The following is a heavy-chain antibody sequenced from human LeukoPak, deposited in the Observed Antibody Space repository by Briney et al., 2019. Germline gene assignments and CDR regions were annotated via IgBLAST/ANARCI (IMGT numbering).Heavy chain of an antibody. Sequence: GGSLRLSCAASGFTFSSYSMNWVRQAPGKGLEWVSSISSSSSYIYYADSVKGRFTISRDNAKNSPYLQMNSLRAEDTAVYYCARDWNSYCSSTSCSIDYWGQGTLVTVSS. CDR1: GFTFSSYS. CDR2: ISSSSSYI. D-gene: IGHD2-2*01. V-gene: IGHV3-21*01. J-gene: IGHJ4*02. CDR3: ARDWNSYCSSTSCSIDY.